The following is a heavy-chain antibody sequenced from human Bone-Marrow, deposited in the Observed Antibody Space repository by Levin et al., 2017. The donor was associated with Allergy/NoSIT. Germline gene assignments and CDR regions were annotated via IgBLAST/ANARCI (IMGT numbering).Heavy chain of an antibody. CDR1: GFSFGSYG. CDR3: AISRSSGFYSSPRDAFDF. CDR2: TSGGAAGT. D-gene: IGHD3-22*01. J-gene: IGHJ3*01. Sequence: PGGSLRLSCAASGFSFGSYGMSWVRQAPGKGLEWVSGLSGSGEWVSGTSGGAAGTYYADSVKGRFTISRDNSNKMVFLQMNTLRVQYSAIYYCAISRSSGFYSSPRDAFDFWCQATMVAVSA. V-gene: IGHV3-23*01.